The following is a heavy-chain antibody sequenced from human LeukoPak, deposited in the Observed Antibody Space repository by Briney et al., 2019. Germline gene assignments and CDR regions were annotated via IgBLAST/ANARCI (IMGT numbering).Heavy chain of an antibody. Sequence: GASVKVSCKASGYTFDSCGITWVRQAPGQGLEWVGWISPYTGKTDYGQKFQGRVTMTTDTSTSTAYMELTSLGSDDTAVYYCARDEPRRTGTTDSWGQGTLVTVSS. D-gene: IGHD1-7*01. CDR2: ISPYTGKT. J-gene: IGHJ4*02. CDR1: GYTFDSCG. V-gene: IGHV1-18*01. CDR3: ARDEPRRTGTTDS.